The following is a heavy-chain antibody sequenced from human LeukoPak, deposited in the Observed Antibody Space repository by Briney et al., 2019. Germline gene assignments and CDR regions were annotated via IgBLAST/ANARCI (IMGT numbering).Heavy chain of an antibody. D-gene: IGHD2-2*01. V-gene: IGHV1-2*06. CDR2: INPNSGGT. CDR1: GYTFTVYY. J-gene: IGHJ6*02. Sequence: GASVNVSCKASGYTFTVYYIHWVRQAPGQGLEWMGRINPNSGGTNYAQKFQGRVTMTRDTSISTAYMELSRLRSDDTAVYYCAREKVRQSGMDVWGQGTTVTVSS. CDR3: AREKVRQSGMDV.